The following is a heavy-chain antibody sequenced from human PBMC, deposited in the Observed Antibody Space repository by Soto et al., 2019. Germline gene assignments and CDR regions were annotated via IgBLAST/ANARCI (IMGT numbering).Heavy chain of an antibody. Sequence: EVQLVESGGGLVQPGGSLRLSCAASGFTVSSNYMSWVRQAPGKGLEGVSVIYSGGSTYYADSVKGRFTISRDNSKNTLYLQMNSLRAEDTAVYYCARDLTGAARPVYYYYYYMDVWGKGTTVTVSS. J-gene: IGHJ6*03. CDR3: ARDLTGAARPVYYYYYYMDV. V-gene: IGHV3-66*01. CDR1: GFTVSSNY. CDR2: IYSGGST. D-gene: IGHD6-6*01.